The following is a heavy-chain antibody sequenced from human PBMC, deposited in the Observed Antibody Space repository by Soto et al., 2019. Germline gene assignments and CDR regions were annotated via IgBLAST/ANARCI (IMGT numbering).Heavy chain of an antibody. J-gene: IGHJ4*02. CDR2: IIPIFGTA. CDR1: GGTFSSYA. Sequence: SVQFSCRASGGTFSSYAISWVRQAPGQGLEWMGGIIPIFGTANYAQKFRGRVTITADESTSTAYMELSSLRAEDTAVYYCAKDLGIGPYYFDYWGQGNLVTVSS. V-gene: IGHV1-69*13. D-gene: IGHD7-27*01. CDR3: AKDLGIGPYYFDY.